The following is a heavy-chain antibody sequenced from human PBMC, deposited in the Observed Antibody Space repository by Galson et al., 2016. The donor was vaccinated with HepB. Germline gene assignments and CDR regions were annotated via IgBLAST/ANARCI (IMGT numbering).Heavy chain of an antibody. Sequence: SLRLSCAASGFTFSRSWMSWVRQAPGKGLEWVANIKQDGSDKYYVDSVKGRFTISRDSAKHSLYLQMNSLRAEDTAMYYCARDLTPDSDLLTDQFRGWYFDLGGRSTLVTVSS. J-gene: IGHJ2*01. V-gene: IGHV3-7*01. CDR2: IKQDGSDK. CDR3: ARDLTPDSDLLTDQFRGWYFDL. CDR1: GFTFSRSW. D-gene: IGHD3-9*01.